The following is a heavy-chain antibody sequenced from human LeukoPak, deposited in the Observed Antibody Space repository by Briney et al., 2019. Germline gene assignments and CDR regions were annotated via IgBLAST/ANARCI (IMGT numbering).Heavy chain of an antibody. CDR1: GYTFTSYG. V-gene: IGHV1-18*01. J-gene: IGHJ4*02. D-gene: IGHD5-24*01. CDR2: ISAYNGNT. CDR3: ARDTEMATINDY. Sequence: ASVKVSCKASGYTFTSYGISWVRQAPGQGLEWIGWISAYNGNTNYAQKLQGRVTMTTDTSTSTAYMELRSLRSDDTAVYYCARDTEMATINDYWGQGTLVTVSS.